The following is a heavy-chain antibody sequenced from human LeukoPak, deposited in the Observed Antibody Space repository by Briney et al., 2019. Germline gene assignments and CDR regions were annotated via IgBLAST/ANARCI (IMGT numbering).Heavy chain of an antibody. J-gene: IGHJ4*02. V-gene: IGHV3-23*01. Sequence: GGSLRLSCAASGFTFSNHAMSWVRQAPGKGLECVSAISGSGGSTYYADSVKGRFTISRDNSKNTLYLQMNSLRVEDTAVYYCASSAALDYWGQGTLVTVSS. CDR1: GFTFSNHA. D-gene: IGHD2-2*01. CDR2: ISGSGGST. CDR3: ASSAALDY.